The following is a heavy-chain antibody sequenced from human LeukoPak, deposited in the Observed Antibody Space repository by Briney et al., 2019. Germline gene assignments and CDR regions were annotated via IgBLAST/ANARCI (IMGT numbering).Heavy chain of an antibody. D-gene: IGHD3-22*01. Sequence: GASVKVSCKASGGTFISYAISWVRQAPGQGLEWMGRIIPILGIANYAQKFQGRVTITADKSTSTAYMELSSLRSEDTAVYYCARDAAYYYDSSGNFDYWGQGTLVTVSS. V-gene: IGHV1-69*04. CDR3: ARDAAYYYDSSGNFDY. J-gene: IGHJ4*02. CDR2: IIPILGIA. CDR1: GGTFISYA.